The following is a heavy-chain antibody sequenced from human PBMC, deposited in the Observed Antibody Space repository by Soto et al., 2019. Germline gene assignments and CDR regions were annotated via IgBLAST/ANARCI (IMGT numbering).Heavy chain of an antibody. Sequence: QVQLVQSGAEVKKPGASVTVSCKASGYSFTAFGITWVRQAPGQGLEWMGWINPDTVNTDSAQKFQGRVTMTTDTFTTTAYMELRSLRPDATAVYYCARGVGDFDYWGQGTLVTVSS. J-gene: IGHJ4*02. V-gene: IGHV1-18*01. CDR2: INPDTVNT. CDR1: GYSFTAFG. D-gene: IGHD3-16*01. CDR3: ARGVGDFDY.